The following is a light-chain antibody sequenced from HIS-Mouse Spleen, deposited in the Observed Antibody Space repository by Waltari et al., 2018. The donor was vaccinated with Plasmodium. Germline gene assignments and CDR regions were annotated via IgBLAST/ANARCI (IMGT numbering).Light chain of an antibody. Sequence: EMVLTQSPATLSLSPGERATLYCGANQSVSSYLAWYQQKPDQAPRLLIYDASNRATGIPARFSGSGSGTDFTLTISSLEPEDFAVYSCQQRSNWPRVLTFGGGTKVEIK. CDR1: QSVSSY. CDR2: DAS. J-gene: IGKJ4*01. CDR3: QQRSNWPRVLT. V-gene: IGKV3-11*01.